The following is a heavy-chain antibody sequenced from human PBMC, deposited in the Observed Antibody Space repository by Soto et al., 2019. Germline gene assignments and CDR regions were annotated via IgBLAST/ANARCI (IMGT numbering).Heavy chain of an antibody. Sequence: AASVKVSCKASGGTFSSYAISWVRQAPGQRLEWMGWINAGNGNTKYSQKFQGRVTITRDTSASTAYMELSSLRSEDTAVYYCARGITLPTPLDYWGQGTLVTVSS. J-gene: IGHJ4*02. CDR1: GGTFSSYA. CDR2: INAGNGNT. CDR3: ARGITLPTPLDY. V-gene: IGHV1-3*01. D-gene: IGHD1-20*01.